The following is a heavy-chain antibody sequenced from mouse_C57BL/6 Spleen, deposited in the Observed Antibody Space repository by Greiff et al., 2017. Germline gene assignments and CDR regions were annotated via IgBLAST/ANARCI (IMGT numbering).Heavy chain of an antibody. Sequence: QVQLQQPGAELVKPGASVKLSCKASGYTFTSYWMQWVKQRPGQGLEWIGEIDPSDSYTNYNQKFKGKATLTVDTSSSTADMQLSSLTSEDSAVYYCARGRTGTYDYWGQGTTLTVSS. CDR1: GYTFTSYW. CDR3: ARGRTGTYDY. D-gene: IGHD4-1*01. CDR2: IDPSDSYT. V-gene: IGHV1-50*01. J-gene: IGHJ2*01.